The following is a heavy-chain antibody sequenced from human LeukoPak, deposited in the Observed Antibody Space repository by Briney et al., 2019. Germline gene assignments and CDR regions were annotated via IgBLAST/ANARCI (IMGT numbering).Heavy chain of an antibody. CDR3: AKDPYYLGVVIPAAVDP. V-gene: IGHV3-21*01. J-gene: IGHJ5*02. CDR2: ISISSSYI. D-gene: IGHD2-2*01. CDR1: GFTFSTYG. Sequence: GGSLRLSCAASGFTFSTYGMNWVRQAPGKGLEWVSSISISSSYIYYADSVKGRFTISRDNAKNSLYLQMNSLRAEDTAVYYCAKDPYYLGVVIPAAVDPWGQGTLVTVSS.